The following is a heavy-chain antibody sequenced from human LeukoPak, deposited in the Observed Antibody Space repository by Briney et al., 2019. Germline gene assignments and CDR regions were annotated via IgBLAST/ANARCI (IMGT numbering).Heavy chain of an antibody. CDR3: ARDAVTRLGGDYYYYGMDV. Sequence: VASVTVSYTASGGTFSVYAISWVRQAPGQGLEWMGRIIPILGIAKYAQKFQGRGTITSDKSTSKVYMEVSSLISEDQAVYYCARDAVTRLGGDYYYYGMDVWGQGTTVTVSS. V-gene: IGHV1-69*04. CDR2: IIPILGIA. D-gene: IGHD3-16*01. CDR1: GGTFSVYA. J-gene: IGHJ6*02.